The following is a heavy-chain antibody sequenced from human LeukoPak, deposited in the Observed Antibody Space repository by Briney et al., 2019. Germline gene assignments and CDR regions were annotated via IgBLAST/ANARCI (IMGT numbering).Heavy chain of an antibody. CDR1: GSIFTSYW. D-gene: IGHD1-26*01. Sequence: GASLQISSQGAGSIFTSYWNGWGRQLPGKGGEGMGIIYPGDSDTRYSPSFQGQVTISADKSISTAYLQWTSLKASDTAMYYCARSGSHDAFDIWGQGTMVTVSS. J-gene: IGHJ3*02. V-gene: IGHV5-51*01. CDR3: ARSGSHDAFDI. CDR2: IYPGDSDT.